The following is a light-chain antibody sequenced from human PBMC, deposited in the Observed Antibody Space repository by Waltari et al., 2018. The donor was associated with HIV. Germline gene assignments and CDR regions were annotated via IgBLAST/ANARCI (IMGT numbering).Light chain of an antibody. CDR2: VVS. Sequence: QSPLTQPASVSGNPGQSVTITCTATNIDVGQYNLLSWYQQHPGKASKLLIYVVSKRPSGVSSRFSGSKSGYWASLTISGLLAEDESYYFCLTYVSDSGTWKFGGGTYLTV. CDR1: NIDVGQYNL. CDR3: LTYVSDSGTWK. V-gene: IGLV2-23*02. J-gene: IGLJ3*02.